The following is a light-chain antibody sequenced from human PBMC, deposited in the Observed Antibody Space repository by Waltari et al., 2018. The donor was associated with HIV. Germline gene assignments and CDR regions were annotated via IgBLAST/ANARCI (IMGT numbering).Light chain of an antibody. CDR3: YSAADNKVI. CDR1: VLTKKF. V-gene: IGLV3-27*01. J-gene: IGLJ2*01. Sequence: SYELTQPSSVSVSPGQTARIPCAGDVLTKKFARWFQQKPGQPPKLVIFQDQPRPSGIPERFSGSSSGTTVTLTISGAQVDDEAVYYCYSAADNKVIFGGGTKLTVL. CDR2: QDQ.